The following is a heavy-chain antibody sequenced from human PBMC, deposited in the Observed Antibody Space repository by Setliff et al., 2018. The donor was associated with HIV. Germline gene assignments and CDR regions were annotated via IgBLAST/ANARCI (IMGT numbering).Heavy chain of an antibody. Sequence: SLRLSCAASGFIFSDYYMSWIRQAPGKGLEWVSYISFSGNTIYYTDSVKGRFTISRDNARNSLYLQMNSLRAEDKAVYYCARAKIGPYGDSTYYYGMDVWGQGTTVTVSS. CDR3: ARAKIGPYGDSTYYYGMDV. J-gene: IGHJ6*02. V-gene: IGHV3-11*01. D-gene: IGHD4-17*01. CDR1: GFIFSDYY. CDR2: ISFSGNTI.